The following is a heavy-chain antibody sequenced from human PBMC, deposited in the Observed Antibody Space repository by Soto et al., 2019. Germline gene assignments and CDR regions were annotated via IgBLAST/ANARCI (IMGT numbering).Heavy chain of an antibody. CDR3: ARGAAAAGKGHYYYYGMDV. Sequence: SETLSLTCAVYGGSFSGYYWSWIRQPPGKGLEWIGEINHCGSTNYNPSLKSRVTISVDTSKNQFSLKLSSVTAADTAVYYCARGAAAAGKGHYYYYGMDVWGQGTTVTVS. V-gene: IGHV4-34*01. CDR1: GGSFSGYY. CDR2: INHCGST. J-gene: IGHJ6*02. D-gene: IGHD6-13*01.